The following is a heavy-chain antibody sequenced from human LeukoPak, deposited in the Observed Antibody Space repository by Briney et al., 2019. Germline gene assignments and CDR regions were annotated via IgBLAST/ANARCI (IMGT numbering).Heavy chain of an antibody. CDR1: GGSINNYY. CDR2: IYTRGST. J-gene: IGHJ3*02. V-gene: IGHV4-4*07. CDR3: ARGRYCSANICSGGDAFDI. Sequence: SETLSLICTVSGGSINNYYWSWIRQPAGKGLEWIGRIYTRGSTNYNPSLKSRATMSVDTSKNQFSLKLSSVTAADTAVYYCARGRYCSANICSGGDAFDIWGQGTMVSVSS. D-gene: IGHD2-2*01.